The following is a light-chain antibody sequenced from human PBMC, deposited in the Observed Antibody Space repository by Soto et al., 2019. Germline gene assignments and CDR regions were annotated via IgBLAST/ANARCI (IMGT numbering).Light chain of an antibody. CDR1: SSDVGGYDY. CDR3: SSYTGSSTCV. Sequence: QSALTQPASVSGSPGQSITISCTGTSSDVGGYDYVSWYQQLPGKAPKLLIYDVNNRPSGVSHRFSGSKSGNTASLTISGLQAEDEADYYCSSYTGSSTCVFGTGTKVTVL. J-gene: IGLJ1*01. CDR2: DVN. V-gene: IGLV2-14*01.